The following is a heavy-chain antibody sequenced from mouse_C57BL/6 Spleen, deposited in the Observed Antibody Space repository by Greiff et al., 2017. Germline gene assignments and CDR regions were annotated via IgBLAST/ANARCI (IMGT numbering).Heavy chain of an antibody. V-gene: IGHV3-1*01. CDR2: ISYSGST. Sequence: VQLKEPGPGMVKPSPSLSLTCTVTGYSITSGYDWHWIRHVPGNKLEWMGYISYSGSTNYNPTLKSRISITHDTAKNLFFLKLNSVTTEDTATYYCARHSNNGGFAYWGQGTLVTVSA. CDR1: GYSITSGYD. CDR3: ARHSNNGGFAY. D-gene: IGHD2-5*01. J-gene: IGHJ3*01.